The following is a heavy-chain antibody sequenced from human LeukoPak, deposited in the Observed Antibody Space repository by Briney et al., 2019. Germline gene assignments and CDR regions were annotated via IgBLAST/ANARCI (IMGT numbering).Heavy chain of an antibody. CDR3: AKDDYDYVWGGYRSYFDY. CDR2: IRYDGSNK. CDR1: GFTFSSYG. V-gene: IGHV3-30*02. J-gene: IGHJ4*02. Sequence: GGSLRLSCAASGFTFSSYGMHWVRQAPGKGLEWVAFIRYDGSNKYYADSVKGRFTISRDNSKNTLYLQMNSLRAEDTAVYYCAKDDYDYVWGGYRSYFDYWGQGTLVTVSS. D-gene: IGHD3-16*02.